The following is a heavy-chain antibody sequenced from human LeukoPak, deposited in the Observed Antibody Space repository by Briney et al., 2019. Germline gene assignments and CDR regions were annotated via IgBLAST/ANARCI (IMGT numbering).Heavy chain of an antibody. CDR3: ARDYYGSGSFPPYYYYYMDV. J-gene: IGHJ6*03. Sequence: ASVKVSCKAFGYTFTSNYMHWVRQAPGQGPEWMGVISPSGGSTTYAQKFQGRVTLTRDMSTSTDYLELSSLRSEDTAVYYCARDYYGSGSFPPYYYYYMDVWGKGTTVTVSS. CDR1: GYTFTSNY. V-gene: IGHV1-46*01. CDR2: ISPSGGST. D-gene: IGHD3-10*01.